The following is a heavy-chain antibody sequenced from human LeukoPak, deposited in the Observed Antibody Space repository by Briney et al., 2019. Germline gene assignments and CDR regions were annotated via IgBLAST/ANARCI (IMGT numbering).Heavy chain of an antibody. CDR3: ARGYSSSWRTIDY. CDR2: INHSGST. D-gene: IGHD6-13*01. Sequence: PSETLSRTCAVYGGSFSGYYWSWIRQPPGKGLEWIGEINHSGSTNYNPSLKSRVTISVDTSKNQFSLKLSSVTAADTAVYYCARGYSSSWRTIDYWGQGTLVTVSS. CDR1: GGSFSGYY. V-gene: IGHV4-34*01. J-gene: IGHJ4*02.